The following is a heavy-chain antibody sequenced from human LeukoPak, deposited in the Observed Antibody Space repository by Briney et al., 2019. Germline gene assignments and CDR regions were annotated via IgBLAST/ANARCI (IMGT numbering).Heavy chain of an antibody. CDR1: GGTFSSYA. D-gene: IGHD3-3*01. CDR3: ARVRRGGFDFWSGYNPYYYYYYMDV. V-gene: IGHV1-69*05. Sequence: SVKVSCKASGGTFSSYAISWVRQAPGQGLEWMGGIIPIFGTANYAQKFQGRVTITTDESTSTAYMELSSLRSEDTAVYYCARVRRGGFDFWSGYNPYYYYYYMDVWGKGTTVTVSS. J-gene: IGHJ6*03. CDR2: IIPIFGTA.